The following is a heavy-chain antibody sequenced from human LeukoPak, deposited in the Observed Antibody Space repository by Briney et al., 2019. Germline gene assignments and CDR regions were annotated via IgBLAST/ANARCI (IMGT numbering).Heavy chain of an antibody. J-gene: IGHJ4*02. CDR1: GGSISSYY. CDR3: ARHLRGVIPHFDY. CDR2: IYYSGST. Sequence: SETLSLTCTVSGGSISSYYWSWIRQPPGKGLEWIGYIYYSGSTNYNPSLKSRVTISVDTSKNQFSLRLSSVTAADTAVYYCARHLRGVIPHFDYWGQGNLVTVSS. D-gene: IGHD3-10*01. V-gene: IGHV4-59*08.